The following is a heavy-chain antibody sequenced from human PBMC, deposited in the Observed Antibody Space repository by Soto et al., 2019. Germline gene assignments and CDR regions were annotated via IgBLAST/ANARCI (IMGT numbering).Heavy chain of an antibody. J-gene: IGHJ4*02. CDR2: NYYSGST. Sequence: SETLALTCTVSGGSISNHYWTWIRQPPGKGLEWIGHNYYSGSTDYNPSLKSRVTISVDTSKKQFSLKLISVTAADTAVYYCARADSNRWPRPLHYCGQGILVTVSS. D-gene: IGHD5-18*01. V-gene: IGHV4-59*11. CDR3: ARADSNRWPRPLHY. CDR1: GGSISNHY.